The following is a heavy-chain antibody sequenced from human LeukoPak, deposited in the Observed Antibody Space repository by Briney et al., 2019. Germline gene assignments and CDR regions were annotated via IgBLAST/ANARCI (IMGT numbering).Heavy chain of an antibody. Sequence: KPSETLSLTCAVYGGSFSGYYWSWIRQRPGKGLEWIGEVNHSGSTTYNPPLKSRVPISVETSKNQFFLKLRPRTAAATAVYYFARDRYGGYFDYWGQGTLVTVSS. D-gene: IGHD3-10*01. CDR3: ARDRYGGYFDY. V-gene: IGHV4-34*01. J-gene: IGHJ4*02. CDR1: GGSFSGYY. CDR2: VNHSGST.